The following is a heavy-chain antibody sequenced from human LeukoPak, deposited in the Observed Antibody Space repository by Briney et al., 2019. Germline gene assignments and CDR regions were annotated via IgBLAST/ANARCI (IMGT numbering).Heavy chain of an antibody. CDR3: ARGLSSGYYYVPPYYFDY. Sequence: SETLSLTCTVSGVSISSGGYYWSWIRHHPGKGLEWIGYIYYSGSTYYNPSYKRCVNISVDTSKNQFSLKLSSVTAADTAVYYCARGLSSGYYYVPPYYFDYWGQGTLVTVSS. J-gene: IGHJ4*02. CDR2: IYYSGST. CDR1: GVSISSGGYY. D-gene: IGHD3-22*01. V-gene: IGHV4-31*03.